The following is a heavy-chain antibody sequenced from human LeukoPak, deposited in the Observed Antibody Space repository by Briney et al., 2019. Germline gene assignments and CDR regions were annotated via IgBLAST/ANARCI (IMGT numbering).Heavy chain of an antibody. D-gene: IGHD2-2*01. J-gene: IGHJ4*02. CDR1: GGSISSSSYY. CDR3: ARLPARYCSSTSCYALKFSDY. CDR2: IYYSGST. V-gene: IGHV4-39*07. Sequence: KASETLSLTCTVSGGSISSSSYYWGWIRQPPGKGLEWIGSIYYSGSTYYNPSLKSRVTISVDTSKNQFSLKLSSVTAADTAVYYCARLPARYCSSTSCYALKFSDYWGQGTQVTVSS.